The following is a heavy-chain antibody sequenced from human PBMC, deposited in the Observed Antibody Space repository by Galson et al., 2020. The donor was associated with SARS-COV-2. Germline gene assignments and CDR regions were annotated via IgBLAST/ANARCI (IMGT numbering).Heavy chain of an antibody. CDR1: GFTLSSYG. D-gene: IGHD5-12*01. V-gene: IGHV3-30*18. J-gene: IGHJ4*02. CDR2: ISYDGSNK. Sequence: SPKIHCAAPGFTLSSYGIHWVRQATGNGLEWVAVISYDGSNKYYADAVKGRFTIYRDNSKNKLYLQMNSLRAEDTAGYYCAKDGVEMATFDYWGQGTLVTVSS. CDR3: AKDGVEMATFDY.